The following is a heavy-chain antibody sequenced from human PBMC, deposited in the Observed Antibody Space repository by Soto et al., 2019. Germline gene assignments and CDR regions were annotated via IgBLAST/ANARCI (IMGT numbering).Heavy chain of an antibody. CDR1: GFTFSSYG. CDR2: IWLDGSNK. J-gene: IGHJ4*01. CDR3: ARGLWSFDY. Sequence: QVQLVESGGGVVQTGKSLRLSCAASGFTFSSYGMQWVRQAPGKGLEWVAVIWLDGSNKYYTDSVKGRFTISRDNSKNTLYLQMNSLRAGDTAVYYCARGLWSFDYWGHGTLVTVSS. D-gene: IGHD5-18*01. V-gene: IGHV3-33*01.